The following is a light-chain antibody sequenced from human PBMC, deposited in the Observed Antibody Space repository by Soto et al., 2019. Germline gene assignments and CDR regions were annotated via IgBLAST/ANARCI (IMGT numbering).Light chain of an antibody. V-gene: IGKV1-6*02. CDR2: AAS. J-gene: IGKJ1*01. CDR3: LQDYTYPWT. Sequence: IQMTQSPSSLSASVRDRVTITCRASQDIGNDLGWYQQKPGKAPNLLIYAASSLGSGVPSRFSGSGSGTHFTLTINSLQAEDSATYFCLQDYTYPWTFGQGTKVEIK. CDR1: QDIGND.